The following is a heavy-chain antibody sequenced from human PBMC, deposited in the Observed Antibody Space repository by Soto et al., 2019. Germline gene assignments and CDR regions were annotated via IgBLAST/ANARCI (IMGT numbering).Heavy chain of an antibody. D-gene: IGHD4-17*01. CDR1: GFSLSSSGVG. V-gene: IGHV2-5*02. CDR2: IYWDDDK. Sequence: QITLKESGPTLVKPTQTLTLTCTFSGFSLSSSGVGVGWFRQPPGKALDWLALIYWDDDKRYSPSLKSRLTITQATSKNQVVLKVTNVAPVDTGTYYCAHELALDGEPYYFDNWGQGTLVTVSS. CDR3: AHELALDGEPYYFDN. J-gene: IGHJ4*02.